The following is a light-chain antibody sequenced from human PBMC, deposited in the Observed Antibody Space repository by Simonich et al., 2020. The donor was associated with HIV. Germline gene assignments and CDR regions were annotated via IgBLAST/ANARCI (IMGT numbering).Light chain of an antibody. J-gene: IGKJ4*01. V-gene: IGKV1-NL1*01. CDR1: QGLSNS. CDR3: QQYYSTPQLT. CDR2: AAS. Sequence: DIQMTQSPSSLSASVGDRVTITCRASQGLSNSLAWYQQKPGTAPKVLLYAASRLESGVPSRCSGSGSGTDYTLTISSLQPEDFATYYCQQYYSTPQLTFGGGTKVEIK.